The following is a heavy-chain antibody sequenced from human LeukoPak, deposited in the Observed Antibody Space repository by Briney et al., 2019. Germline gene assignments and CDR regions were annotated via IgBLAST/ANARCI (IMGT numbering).Heavy chain of an antibody. CDR1: GFTVSSSY. V-gene: IGHV3-11*04. D-gene: IGHD6-6*01. CDR3: ASYSSSPDFDY. CDR2: ISSSGSTI. Sequence: GGSLRLSCAASGFTVSSSYMSWVRQAPGKGLEWVSYISSSGSTIFYADSVKGRFTISRDNAKNSLYLQMNSLRAEDTAVYYCASYSSSPDFDYWGQGTLVTVSS. J-gene: IGHJ4*02.